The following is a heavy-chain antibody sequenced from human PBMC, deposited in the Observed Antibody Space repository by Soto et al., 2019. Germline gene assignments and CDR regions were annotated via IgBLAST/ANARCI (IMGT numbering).Heavy chain of an antibody. D-gene: IGHD3-16*01. CDR1: GGSISSGGYC. V-gene: IGHV4-31*03. Sequence: QVQLQESGPGLVKPSQTLSLTCTVSGGSISSGGYCWSWIRQHPGKGLEWIGYIYHSGSTYYNPSLMSRVTISVGTSKNQFSLELGCVTAADTAVYYCAGDGGGGGNSGWFGPWGQGTLVTVSS. J-gene: IGHJ5*02. CDR3: AGDGGGGGNSGWFGP. CDR2: IYHSGST.